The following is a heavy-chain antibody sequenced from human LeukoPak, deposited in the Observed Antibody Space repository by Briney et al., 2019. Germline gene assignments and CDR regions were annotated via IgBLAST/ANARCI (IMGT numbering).Heavy chain of an antibody. Sequence: SETLSLTCTVSGGSISSYYWSWIRQPPGEGLEWIGYIYYSGSTNYTPSLKSRVTLSVDTSKNQSSLKLSSVTAADTAVYYCARHDRSGYDSRGLFDYWGQGTLVTVSS. CDR1: GGSISSYY. CDR3: ARHDRSGYDSRGLFDY. V-gene: IGHV4-59*08. J-gene: IGHJ4*02. D-gene: IGHD5-12*01. CDR2: IYYSGST.